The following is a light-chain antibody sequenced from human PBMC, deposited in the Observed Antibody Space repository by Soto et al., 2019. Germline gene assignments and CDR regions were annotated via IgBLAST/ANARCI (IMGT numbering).Light chain of an antibody. CDR2: AAT. Sequence: DIQMTQSPSSLSASLGDSVTITSRASQSISSYLNWYQQKPGAAPKRLIDAATTLRSGVPSRFSGAASGTEFTLIISTLQSDDFATYYCQQLNSYEFGQGTKVDIK. CDR3: QQLNSYE. CDR1: QSISSY. J-gene: IGKJ1*01. V-gene: IGKV1-9*01.